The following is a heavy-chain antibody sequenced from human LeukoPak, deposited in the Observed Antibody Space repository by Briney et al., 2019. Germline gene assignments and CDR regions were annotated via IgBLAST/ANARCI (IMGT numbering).Heavy chain of an antibody. CDR2: INHNAETI. J-gene: IGHJ4*02. D-gene: IGHD2-21*02. V-gene: IGHV3-48*02. CDR1: GFTFSSYV. Sequence: GGSLRLSCAASGFTFSSYVMSWIRQAPGKGPEWVSYINHNAETIYYADSVKGRFTISRDNAKNVLYLQMNRLRDGDTAVYFCARDSDWAFDNWGQGTLVTVSS. CDR3: ARDSDWAFDN.